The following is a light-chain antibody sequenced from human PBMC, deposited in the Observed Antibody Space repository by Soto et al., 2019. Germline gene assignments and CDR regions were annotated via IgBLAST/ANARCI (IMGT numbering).Light chain of an antibody. V-gene: IGKV3-20*01. CDR1: QSLTSSY. CDR3: QQYGSSPPWT. J-gene: IGKJ1*01. CDR2: GAS. Sequence: SVWTQSPGTLSLSTRERATLSCSAIQSLTSSYLAWYQRKPGQAPRLLIYGASSRATGIPVRFSGSGSGTDFTLTISRLEPEDFAVYYCQQYGSSPPWTFGQGTKVDI.